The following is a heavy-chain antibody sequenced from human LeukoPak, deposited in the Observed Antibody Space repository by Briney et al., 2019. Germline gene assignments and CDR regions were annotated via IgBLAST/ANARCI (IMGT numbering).Heavy chain of an antibody. CDR2: MYPGDSDT. V-gene: IGHV5-51*01. Sequence: GESLKISCKGSGYSFTNYWIGWVRQMPGKGREWMGIMYPGDSDTRYSPSFQGQVTISADKSISTAYLQWSSLRASDTAMYYCATARAFYDNSGSYSYYFDYWGQGTLVTVSS. D-gene: IGHD3-22*01. J-gene: IGHJ4*02. CDR3: ATARAFYDNSGSYSYYFDY. CDR1: GYSFTNYW.